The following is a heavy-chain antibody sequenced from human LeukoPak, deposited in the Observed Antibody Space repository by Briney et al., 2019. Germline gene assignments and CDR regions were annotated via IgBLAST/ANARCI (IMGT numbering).Heavy chain of an antibody. D-gene: IGHD3-16*02. CDR3: ARGPMITFGGVIVSFDY. Sequence: GGSLRLSCAASGFTFSSYSMNWVRQAPGKGLEWVSSISSSSSYIYYADSVKGRFTISRDNAKNSLYLQMNSLRAEDTAVYYCARGPMITFGGVIVSFDYWGRGTLVTVSS. CDR1: GFTFSSYS. CDR2: ISSSSSYI. J-gene: IGHJ4*02. V-gene: IGHV3-21*01.